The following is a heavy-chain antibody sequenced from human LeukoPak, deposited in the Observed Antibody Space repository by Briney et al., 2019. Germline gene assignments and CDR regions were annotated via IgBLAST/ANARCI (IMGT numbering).Heavy chain of an antibody. J-gene: IGHJ5*02. CDR1: GGSISSSSYY. V-gene: IGHV4-39*01. CDR3: ARGYYYDSSGYYYWFDP. Sequence: SETLSLTCTVSGGSISSSSYYWGWIRQPPGKGLEWIGSIYYSGSTYYNPSLKSRVTISVDTSKNQSSLKLSSVTAADTAVYYCARGYYYDSSGYYYWFDPWGQGTLVTVSS. CDR2: IYYSGST. D-gene: IGHD3-22*01.